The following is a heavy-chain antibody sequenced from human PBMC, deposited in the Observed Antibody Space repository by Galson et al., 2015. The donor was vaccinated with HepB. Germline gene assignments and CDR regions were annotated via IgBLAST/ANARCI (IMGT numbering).Heavy chain of an antibody. Sequence: SVKVSCKASGYTFISYYMHWVRQAPGQGLEWMGIIHPNGGNTHYAQRFQGRVTVTRDTSTSTVYMELSSLRSDDTAVYYCARSARSGWYAYFDYWGQGTLVTVSS. CDR1: GYTFISYY. CDR2: IHPNGGNT. CDR3: ARSARSGWYAYFDY. J-gene: IGHJ4*02. D-gene: IGHD6-19*01. V-gene: IGHV1-46*01.